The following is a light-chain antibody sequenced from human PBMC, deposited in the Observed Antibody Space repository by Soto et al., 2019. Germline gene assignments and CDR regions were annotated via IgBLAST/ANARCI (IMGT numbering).Light chain of an antibody. J-gene: IGKJ1*01. CDR1: QSVSSN. V-gene: IGKV3-15*01. CDR3: QQYNNWPPWT. CDR2: GAS. Sequence: EIVMTQSPATLSVSPCERATLSCRASQSVSSNLAWYQQKPGQAPRLLIYGASTRATGIPARFSGSGSGTEFTLTLSSLQSEDFAVYYCQQYNNWPPWTFGQGTKVEIK.